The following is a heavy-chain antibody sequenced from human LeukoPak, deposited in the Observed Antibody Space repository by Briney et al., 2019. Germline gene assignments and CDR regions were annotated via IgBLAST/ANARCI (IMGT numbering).Heavy chain of an antibody. Sequence: GVLRLSCAGSGFTFSDFWMTWVRQTPGKGLEWVANIKEDGTEKNLVDSVKGRFTISRDDTKNLLFLEMNNLRGDDTAIYYCVRESRPGGAMGLYHNLDYWGQGTLVAVSS. CDR3: VRESRPGGAMGLYHNLDY. J-gene: IGHJ4*02. D-gene: IGHD1-1*01. V-gene: IGHV3-7*01. CDR2: IKEDGTEK. CDR1: GFTFSDFW.